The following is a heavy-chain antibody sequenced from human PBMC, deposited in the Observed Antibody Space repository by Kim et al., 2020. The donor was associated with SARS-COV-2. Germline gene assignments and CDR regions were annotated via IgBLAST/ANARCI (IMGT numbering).Heavy chain of an antibody. J-gene: IGHJ5*02. CDR3: AKAPIVGPTKWFDP. CDR2: ISGSGDTT. V-gene: IGHV3-23*01. D-gene: IGHD1-26*01. CDR1: GFTFSSYG. Sequence: GGSLRLSCAASGFTFSSYGMSWVRQAPGKGLEWVSDISGSGDTTSYADSVKGRFIISRDNSKSTLYLQMKSLRAEDTAVDYCAKAPIVGPTKWFDPWGQGTLVTVSS.